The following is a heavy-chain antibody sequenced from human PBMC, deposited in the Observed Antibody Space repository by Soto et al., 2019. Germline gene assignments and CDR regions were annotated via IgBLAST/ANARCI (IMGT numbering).Heavy chain of an antibody. D-gene: IGHD6-19*01. CDR3: ARAGYSSGWSPYYYYYMDV. J-gene: IGHJ6*03. Sequence: GGSLRLSCAASGFTFSSYWMSWVRQAPGKGLEWVANIKQDGSEKYYVDSVKGRFTISRDSAKNSLYLQMNSLRAEDTAVYYCARAGYSSGWSPYYYYYMDVWGKGTTVTVSS. CDR1: GFTFSSYW. V-gene: IGHV3-7*01. CDR2: IKQDGSEK.